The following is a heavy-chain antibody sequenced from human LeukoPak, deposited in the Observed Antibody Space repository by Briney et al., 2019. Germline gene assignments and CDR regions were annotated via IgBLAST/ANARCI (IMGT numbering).Heavy chain of an antibody. CDR3: ARGSPGGDDAFDI. V-gene: IGHV3-48*04. D-gene: IGHD3-10*01. Sequence: GGSLRLSCAASGFTFSSYSMNWVRQAPGKGLEWVSYISSSSSTIYYADSVKGRFTISRDNAKNSLYLQMNSLRAEDTAVYYCARGSPGGDDAFDIWGQGTMVTVSS. CDR2: ISSSSSTI. J-gene: IGHJ3*02. CDR1: GFTFSSYS.